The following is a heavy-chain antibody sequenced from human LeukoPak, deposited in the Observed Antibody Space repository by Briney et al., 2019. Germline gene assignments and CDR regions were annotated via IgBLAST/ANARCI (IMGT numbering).Heavy chain of an antibody. J-gene: IGHJ4*02. Sequence: GASVKVSFKASGYTFTSYDINWVRQATGQGLEWMGWMNPNSGNTGYAQKFQGRVTMTRNTSISTAYMELSSLRSEDTAVYYCARAQSPRRVGATLFDYWGQGTLVTVSS. D-gene: IGHD1-26*01. V-gene: IGHV1-8*01. CDR2: MNPNSGNT. CDR1: GYTFTSYD. CDR3: ARAQSPRRVGATLFDY.